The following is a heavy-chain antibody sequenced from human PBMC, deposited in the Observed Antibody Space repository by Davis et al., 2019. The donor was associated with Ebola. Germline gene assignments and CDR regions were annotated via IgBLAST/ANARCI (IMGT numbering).Heavy chain of an antibody. Sequence: PGGSLRLSCAASGFTFSSYAMSWVRQAPGKGLEWVSSISVSSGYIYYEDSVKGRFTISRDNAKNSLFLQMNSLRAEDTALYYCASGDGRGNSYDMDVWGQGTTVTVSS. CDR2: ISVSSGYI. D-gene: IGHD4-23*01. V-gene: IGHV3-21*04. CDR3: ASGDGRGNSYDMDV. CDR1: GFTFSSYA. J-gene: IGHJ6*02.